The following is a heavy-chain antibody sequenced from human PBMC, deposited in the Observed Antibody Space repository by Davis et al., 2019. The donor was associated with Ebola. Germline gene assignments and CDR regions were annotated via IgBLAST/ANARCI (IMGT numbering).Heavy chain of an antibody. V-gene: IGHV3-7*01. J-gene: IGHJ4*02. Sequence: GSLRLSCAASGFTFSSYWMSWVRQAPGKGLEWVANIKQDGSEKYYVDSVKGRFTISRDNAKNSLYLQMNSLRAEDTAVYYCARDLAESLIAAAGSLFDYWGQGTLVTVSS. CDR3: ARDLAESLIAAAGSLFDY. CDR1: GFTFSSYW. CDR2: IKQDGSEK. D-gene: IGHD6-13*01.